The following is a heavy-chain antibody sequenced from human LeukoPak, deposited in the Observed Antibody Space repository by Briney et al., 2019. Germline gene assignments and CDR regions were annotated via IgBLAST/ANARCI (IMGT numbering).Heavy chain of an antibody. D-gene: IGHD3-22*01. CDR1: GGSISSGGYY. J-gene: IGHJ4*02. CDR3: ARAAYYYDRPLDY. V-gene: IGHV4-30-2*01. Sequence: PSETLSLTCTVSGGSISSGGYYWSWIRQPPGKGLEWIGYIYHSGSTYYNPSLKSRVTISVDRSKNQFSLKLSSVTAADTAVYYCARAAYYYDRPLDYWGQGTLVTVSS. CDR2: IYHSGST.